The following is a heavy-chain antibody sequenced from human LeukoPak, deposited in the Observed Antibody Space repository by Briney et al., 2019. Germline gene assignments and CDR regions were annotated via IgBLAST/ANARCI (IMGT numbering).Heavy chain of an antibody. CDR3: ARDSHGDYVDFDY. J-gene: IGHJ4*02. D-gene: IGHD4-17*01. CDR1: GFTFSSYW. Sequence: GGSLRLSCAASGFTFSSYWMHWVRQAPGKGLVWVSRINSDGSSTSYANSVKGRFTISRDNAKNTLYLQMNSLRAEDTAVYYCARDSHGDYVDFDYWGQGTLVTVSS. V-gene: IGHV3-74*01. CDR2: INSDGSST.